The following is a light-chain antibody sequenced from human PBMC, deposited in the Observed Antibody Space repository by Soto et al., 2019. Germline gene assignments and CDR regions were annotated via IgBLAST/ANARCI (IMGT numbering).Light chain of an antibody. CDR1: SSDIGSNT. V-gene: IGLV1-51*01. CDR2: DND. J-gene: IGLJ2*01. Sequence: QAVVTQPPSASGTPGQGVTISCSGSSSDIGSNTVNWYQQLPGTAPKLLIYDNDKRPSAIPDRFSASKSGTSATLGITGLQTGDEADYYCVTWESSLSAVVFGGGTKLTVL. CDR3: VTWESSLSAVV.